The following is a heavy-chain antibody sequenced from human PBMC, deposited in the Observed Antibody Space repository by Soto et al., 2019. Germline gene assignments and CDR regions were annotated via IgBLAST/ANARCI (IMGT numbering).Heavy chain of an antibody. CDR3: ARHDPPTYYGSGSYHSSGFDY. CDR1: GGSISSSSYY. V-gene: IGHV4-39*01. J-gene: IGHJ4*02. D-gene: IGHD3-10*01. Sequence: SETLSLTCTVSGGSISSSSYYWGWIRQPPGKGLEWIGSIYYSGSTYYNPSLKSRVTISVDTSKNQFSLKLSSVTAADTAVYYCARHDPPTYYGSGSYHSSGFDYWGQGTLVTVSS. CDR2: IYYSGST.